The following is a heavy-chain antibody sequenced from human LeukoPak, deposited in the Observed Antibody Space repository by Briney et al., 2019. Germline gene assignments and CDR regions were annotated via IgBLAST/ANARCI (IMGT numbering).Heavy chain of an antibody. J-gene: IGHJ4*02. CDR2: ISGSGGST. D-gene: IGHD3-10*01. CDR1: GFTLRSYW. Sequence: GGSLRLSCAAPGFTLRSYWMTWVRQAPGKGLEWVSAISGSGGSTYYADSVKGRFTISRDNSKNTLYLQMNSLRAEDTAVYYCARDARVRGVITYFDYWGQGTLVTVSS. CDR3: ARDARVRGVITYFDY. V-gene: IGHV3-23*01.